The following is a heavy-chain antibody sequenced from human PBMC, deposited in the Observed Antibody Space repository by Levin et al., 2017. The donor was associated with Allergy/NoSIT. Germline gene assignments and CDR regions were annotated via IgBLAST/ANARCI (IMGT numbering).Heavy chain of an antibody. D-gene: IGHD3-16*01. CDR2: VCYSGST. Sequence: SETLSLTCTVSGGSVFSGSYYWSWIRQPPGKGLEYIGYVCYSGSTNYNPSLKSRVTISMDTSKNQPSLKLSSVSAADTAVYYCARGLIMTQGGSNYYYGVDVWGQGTPVTVSS. V-gene: IGHV4-61*01. CDR1: GGSVFSGSYY. CDR3: ARGLIMTQGGSNYYYGVDV. J-gene: IGHJ6*02.